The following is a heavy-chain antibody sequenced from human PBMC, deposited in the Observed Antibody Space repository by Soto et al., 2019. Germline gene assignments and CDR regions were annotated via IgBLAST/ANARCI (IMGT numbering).Heavy chain of an antibody. D-gene: IGHD3-10*01. CDR3: ARDRDHYGSGNYYNRIDF. J-gene: IGHJ4*02. CDR2: IIPLFGTP. Sequence: QLQLVQSGAEVKQPGSSVKVSCKASGGIFSTYAISWLLQAPGQGLEWMGGIIPLFGTPNYAQRFQGRVTITADESTSTAYMELSRLRSEDTDVYYCARDRDHYGSGNYYNRIDFWGQGTLVTVSS. V-gene: IGHV1-69*01. CDR1: GGIFSTYA.